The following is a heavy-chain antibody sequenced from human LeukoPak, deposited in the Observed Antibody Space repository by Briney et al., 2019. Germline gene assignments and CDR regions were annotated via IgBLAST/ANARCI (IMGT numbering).Heavy chain of an antibody. CDR2: IIPIFGTA. CDR3: ARQNLDCSGGSCYHDAFDI. V-gene: IGHV1-69*06. Sequence: ASVKVSCKASGYTFTGYYMHWVRQAPGQGLEWMGGIIPIFGTANYAQKFQGRVTITADKSTSTAYMELSSLRSEDTAVYYCARQNLDCSGGSCYHDAFDIWGQGTMVTVSS. J-gene: IGHJ3*02. D-gene: IGHD2-15*01. CDR1: GYTFTGYY.